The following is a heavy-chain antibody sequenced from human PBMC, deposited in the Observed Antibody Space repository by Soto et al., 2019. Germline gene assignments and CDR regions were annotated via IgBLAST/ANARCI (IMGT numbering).Heavy chain of an antibody. CDR1: GGTFSSYA. V-gene: IGHV1-69*06. CDR2: IIPIFGTA. Sequence: SVKVSCKASGGTFSSYAISWVRQAPGQGLEWIGGIIPIFGTANYAQKFKGRVTITADKSTRTAYMELSSMRSEESAVYYCARGRNFDFWSGYYHMLGIAWGQGTMVTVSS. CDR3: ARGRNFDFWSGYYHMLGIA. J-gene: IGHJ3*01. D-gene: IGHD3-3*01.